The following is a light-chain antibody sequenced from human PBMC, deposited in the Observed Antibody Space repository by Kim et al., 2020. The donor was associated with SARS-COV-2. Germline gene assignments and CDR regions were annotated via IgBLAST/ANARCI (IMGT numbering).Light chain of an antibody. CDR2: DVN. CDR1: SSDVGGYNY. CDR3: CSYAGTYTWV. J-gene: IGLJ3*02. Sequence: QSALTQPRSVSGSPGQSVTISCTGTSSDVGGYNYVSWYVQQPGKAPKLMFYDVNKRPSEVPDRFSGCKSGNTASLTISGLQAEDEADYYCCSYAGTYTWVFGGGTQLTVL. V-gene: IGLV2-11*01.